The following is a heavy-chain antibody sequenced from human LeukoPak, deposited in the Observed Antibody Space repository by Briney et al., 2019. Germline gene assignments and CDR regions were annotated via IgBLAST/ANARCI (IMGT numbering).Heavy chain of an antibody. J-gene: IGHJ4*02. Sequence: GGTLRLSCAASGFTFSSYGMSWVRQAPGKGLEWVSAISGSGGSTYYADSVKGRFTISGDNSKNTLYLQMNSLSAEDTAVYYCARGIAHFDYWGQGTLVTVSS. CDR2: ISGSGGST. CDR1: GFTFSSYG. CDR3: ARGIAHFDY. V-gene: IGHV3-23*01. D-gene: IGHD2-21*01.